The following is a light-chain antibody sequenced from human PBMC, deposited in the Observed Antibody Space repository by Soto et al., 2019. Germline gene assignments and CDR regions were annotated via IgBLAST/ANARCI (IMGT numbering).Light chain of an antibody. CDR2: DAS. J-gene: IGKJ1*01. V-gene: IGKV1-39*01. Sequence: DIQMTQSPSTLSASVGDRVTITCRASQSVSNYLHWYQQKPGKAPNLLIYDASSLQSGVPSRFSGSGSGTDFTLTISSLQPEDFATYYCQHYNSYGTFGQGTKV. CDR3: QHYNSYGT. CDR1: QSVSNY.